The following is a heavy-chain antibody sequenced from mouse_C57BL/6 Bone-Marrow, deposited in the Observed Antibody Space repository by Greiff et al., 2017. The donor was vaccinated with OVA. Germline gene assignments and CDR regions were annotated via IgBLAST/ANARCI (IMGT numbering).Heavy chain of an antibody. Sequence: QVQLQQPGAELVKPGASVKVSCKASGYTFTSYWMHWVKQRPGQGLEWIGRIHPSDSDTNYNQKFKGKATLTVDKSSSTAYLQLSSLTSEDSAVDYCAIGSMMVTFFDYWGQGTTLTVSS. D-gene: IGHD2-3*01. CDR3: AIGSMMVTFFDY. V-gene: IGHV1-74*01. J-gene: IGHJ2*01. CDR1: GYTFTSYW. CDR2: IHPSDSDT.